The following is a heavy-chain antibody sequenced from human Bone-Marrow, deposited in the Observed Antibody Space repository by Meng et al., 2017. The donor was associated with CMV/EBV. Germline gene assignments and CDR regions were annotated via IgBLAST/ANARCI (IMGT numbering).Heavy chain of an antibody. V-gene: IGHV4-39*07. CDR2: MSYSGTT. CDR3: ARRGRAERSGYSYFDY. D-gene: IGHD3-3*01. Sequence: SETLSLTCTVSGGSISSTNYYWGWIRQPPGKGLEWIGSMSYSGTTYYNPSLESRVTISLDASNNQFSLRLSSVTAADTAVYYCARRGRAERSGYSYFDYWGQGTRVTGSS. J-gene: IGHJ4*02. CDR1: GGSISSTNYY.